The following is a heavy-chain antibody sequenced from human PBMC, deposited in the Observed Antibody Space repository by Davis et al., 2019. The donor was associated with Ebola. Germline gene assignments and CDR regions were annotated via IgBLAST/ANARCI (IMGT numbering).Heavy chain of an antibody. Sequence: GESLKISCAASGFTFSNAWMTWVRQAPGKGLVWVSRINSDGSSTSYADSVKGRFTISRDNAKNSLYLQMNSLRAEDTAVYYCARGGSYSSGWTYYFDYWGQGTLVTVSS. D-gene: IGHD6-19*01. CDR3: ARGGSYSSGWTYYFDY. CDR2: INSDGSST. CDR1: GFTFSNAW. J-gene: IGHJ4*02. V-gene: IGHV3-74*01.